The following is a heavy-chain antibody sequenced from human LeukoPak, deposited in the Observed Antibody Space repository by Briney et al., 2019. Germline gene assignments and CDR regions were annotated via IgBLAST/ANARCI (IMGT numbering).Heavy chain of an antibody. J-gene: IGHJ3*02. Sequence: GESLKISCDGSGYRFTSYWISWVRQMPGKGLEWMGRIDPGDSYTNYSPSFQGHVTISADKSISTAYLQWSSLKASDTAMYYCARRALPPAYCGGDCFDAFDIWGQGTMVTVSS. V-gene: IGHV5-10-1*01. CDR3: ARRALPPAYCGGDCFDAFDI. D-gene: IGHD2-21*02. CDR1: GYRFTSYW. CDR2: IDPGDSYT.